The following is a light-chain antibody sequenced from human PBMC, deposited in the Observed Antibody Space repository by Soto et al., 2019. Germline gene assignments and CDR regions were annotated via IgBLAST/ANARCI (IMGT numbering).Light chain of an antibody. CDR1: QSVSSY. CDR2: DAS. CDR3: HQRSDWPST. V-gene: IGKV3-11*01. J-gene: IGKJ4*01. Sequence: DIVLTQSPATLSLSPGERATLSCRASQSVSSYLAWYQQKPGQAPRLLIYDASNRASGIPARFSGSGSGTDFTLTISSLEPEDFAVYYCHQRSDWPSTFGGGTKVEIK.